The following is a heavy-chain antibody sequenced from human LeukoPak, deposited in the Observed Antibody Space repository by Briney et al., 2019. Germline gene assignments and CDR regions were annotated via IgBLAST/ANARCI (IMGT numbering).Heavy chain of an antibody. Sequence: SETLSLTCTVSGGSISSYYWSWIRQPPGKGLEWIGYIYYSGSPNYNPSIKSRLNMSVDTSKNQFSLKLSSVTAAETAVYYCAREGSGWRGWFDPWGQGTLVTVSS. CDR3: AREGSGWRGWFDP. V-gene: IGHV4-59*12. J-gene: IGHJ5*02. D-gene: IGHD6-19*01. CDR1: GGSISSYY. CDR2: IYYSGSP.